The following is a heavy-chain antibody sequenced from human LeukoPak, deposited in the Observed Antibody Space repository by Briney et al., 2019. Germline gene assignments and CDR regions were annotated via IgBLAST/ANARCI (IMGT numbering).Heavy chain of an antibody. V-gene: IGHV3-21*01. D-gene: IGHD4-17*01. J-gene: IGHJ3*02. CDR3: ARNPDYGDFRDAFDI. CDR2: ISSSSSYI. Sequence: GGSLRLSCAASGFTFSSYSMNWVRQAPGKGLEWVSSISSSSSYIYYADSVKGRFTISRDNAKNSLSLQMNSLRAEDTAVYYCARNPDYGDFRDAFDIWGQGTMVTVSS. CDR1: GFTFSSYS.